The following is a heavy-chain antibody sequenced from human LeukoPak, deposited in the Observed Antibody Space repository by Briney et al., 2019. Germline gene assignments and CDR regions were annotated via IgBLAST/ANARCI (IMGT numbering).Heavy chain of an antibody. J-gene: IGHJ4*02. CDR1: GCSFTNYW. V-gene: IGHV5-51*01. CDR3: AGARHGDYRWDY. D-gene: IGHD4-17*01. Sequence: GESLKISCQDSGCSFTNYWIGWVRQMPGKGLEWMGIIHSADSNTKYSPSFQGQVTISADKSISTAYLQWSGLKASDTAMYYCAGARHGDYRWDYWGQGTLVTVSS. CDR2: IHSADSNT.